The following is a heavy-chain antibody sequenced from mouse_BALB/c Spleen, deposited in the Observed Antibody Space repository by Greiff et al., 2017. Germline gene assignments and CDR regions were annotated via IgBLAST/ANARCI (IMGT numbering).Heavy chain of an antibody. J-gene: IGHJ3*01. CDR2: ISSGGSYT. CDR3: ERDRDGDWFAD. Sequence: EVMLVASGGGLVQPGGSLKLSCAASGFTFSSYAMSWVRQSPEKRLAWVAEISSGGSYTYYPDTVTGRFTISRDNAKNTLYLEMSSLRSEDTAMYNGERDRDGDWFADGGQGTLVTVSA. V-gene: IGHV5-9-4*01. CDR1: GFTFSSYA. D-gene: IGHD2-13*01.